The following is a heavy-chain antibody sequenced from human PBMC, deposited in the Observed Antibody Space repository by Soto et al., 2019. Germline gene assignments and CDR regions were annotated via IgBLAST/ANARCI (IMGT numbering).Heavy chain of an antibody. CDR1: GFSFSISP. J-gene: IGHJ4*02. Sequence: AGGSLRLSCAASGFSFSISPMHWVRQAPGKGPEWVALISYDGTNKFYADSVKGRFTISRDNSKSTLDLQVDSLRPEDAAVYYCARDPKTSGGQHWAFNYFDSWGQGTLVTVSS. CDR3: ARDPKTSGGQHWAFNYFDS. D-gene: IGHD7-27*01. CDR2: ISYDGTNK. V-gene: IGHV3-30-3*01.